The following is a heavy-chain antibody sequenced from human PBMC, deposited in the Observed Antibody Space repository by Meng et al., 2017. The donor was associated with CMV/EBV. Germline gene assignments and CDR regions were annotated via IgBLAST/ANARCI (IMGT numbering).Heavy chain of an antibody. J-gene: IGHJ5*02. Sequence: VQLVESVGVVVQPWGSLRLSCAASGFTFDDYTMHWVRQAPGKGLEWVSLISWDGGSTYYADSVKGRFTISRDNSKNSLYLQMNSLRTEDTALYYCAKGPGENWFDPWGQGTLVTVSS. V-gene: IGHV3-43*01. D-gene: IGHD3-10*01. CDR1: GFTFDDYT. CDR2: ISWDGGST. CDR3: AKGPGENWFDP.